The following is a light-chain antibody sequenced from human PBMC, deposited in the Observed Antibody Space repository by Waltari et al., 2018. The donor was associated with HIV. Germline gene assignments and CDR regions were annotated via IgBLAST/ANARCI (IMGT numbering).Light chain of an antibody. CDR3: SSHTTSSTLYV. CDR1: SSDIGYYDS. J-gene: IGLJ1*01. V-gene: IGLV2-14*01. CDR2: EVN. Sequence: QSALNQPASVSGSPGQSITISCTGTSSDIGYYDSVAWYQQHPGKAPKLMIYEVNNRPSGISNRFSGSKSGNTASLTISGLQAEDEADYYCSSHTTSSTLYVFGTGTKVTVL.